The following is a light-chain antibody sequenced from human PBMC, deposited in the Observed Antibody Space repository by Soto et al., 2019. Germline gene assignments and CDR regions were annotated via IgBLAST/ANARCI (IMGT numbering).Light chain of an antibody. CDR1: QSVSSY. Sequence: EIVLTQSPATLSLSPGERATLSCRASQSVSSYLSWYQQKPGQAPRLLIYDASNRATGIPARFSGSGSGTDFTLTISSLEPEVFAVYYCQQRSKWPRTFGQGTKLEIK. J-gene: IGKJ2*01. CDR3: QQRSKWPRT. CDR2: DAS. V-gene: IGKV3-11*01.